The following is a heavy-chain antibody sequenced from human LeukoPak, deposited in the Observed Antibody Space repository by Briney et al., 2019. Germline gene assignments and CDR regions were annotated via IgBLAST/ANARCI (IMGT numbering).Heavy chain of an antibody. D-gene: IGHD5-18*01. Sequence: GGSLRLSCAASGFTFSDYYMSWIRQAPGKGLEWVSYISSSGSTIYYADSVKGRFTISRDNSKNTLYLQMNSLRAEDTAVYYCAKETRKYSYGQYYFDYWGQGTLVTVSS. CDR2: ISSSGSTI. CDR3: AKETRKYSYGQYYFDY. J-gene: IGHJ4*02. V-gene: IGHV3-11*01. CDR1: GFTFSDYY.